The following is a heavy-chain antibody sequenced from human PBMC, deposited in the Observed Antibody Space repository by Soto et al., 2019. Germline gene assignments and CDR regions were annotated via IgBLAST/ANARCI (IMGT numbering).Heavy chain of an antibody. J-gene: IGHJ6*02. CDR1: GGTFSSYA. D-gene: IGHD2-15*01. Sequence: QVQLVQSGAEVKKPGSSVKVSCKASGGTFSSYAISWVRQAPGQGLEWMGGIIPIFGTANYAQKFQGRVTITADESTSTAYMELSSLSSEDTAVYYCAGGGYCSGGSCYSYYYYGMDVWGHGTTVTVSS. CDR3: AGGGYCSGGSCYSYYYYGMDV. V-gene: IGHV1-69*12. CDR2: IIPIFGTA.